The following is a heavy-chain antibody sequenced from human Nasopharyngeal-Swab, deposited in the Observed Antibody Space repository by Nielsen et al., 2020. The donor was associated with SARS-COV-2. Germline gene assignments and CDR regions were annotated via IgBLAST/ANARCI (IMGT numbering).Heavy chain of an antibody. D-gene: IGHD1-26*01. V-gene: IGHV1-24*01. CDR2: FDPEDGET. Sequence: ASVKVSCKVSGYTLTELSMHWVRQAPGKGLEWMGGFDPEDGETIYAQKFQGRVTMTEDTSTDTAYMELSSLRSEDTAVYYCATDLPVRRSEWELLQAPYYYYGMDVWGQGITVTVSS. CDR3: ATDLPVRRSEWELLQAPYYYYGMDV. J-gene: IGHJ6*02. CDR1: GYTLTELS.